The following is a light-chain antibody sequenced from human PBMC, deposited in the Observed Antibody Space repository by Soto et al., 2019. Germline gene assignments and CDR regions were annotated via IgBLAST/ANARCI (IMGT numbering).Light chain of an antibody. CDR2: GAS. J-gene: IGKJ4*01. CDR1: QTISYN. Sequence: EIVMTQSPVTLSLSPGERATLSCRASQTISYNLAWYQQKPGQAPRLLIYGASTRATGIPARFSGTGSGTEYTLTISSLQSEDFGVYFCQQYNYWPPVTFDGGTRVDIK. CDR3: QQYNYWPPVT. V-gene: IGKV3-15*01.